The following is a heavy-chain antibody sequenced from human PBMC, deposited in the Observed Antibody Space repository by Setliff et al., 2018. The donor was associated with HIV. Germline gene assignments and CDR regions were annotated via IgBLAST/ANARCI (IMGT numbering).Heavy chain of an antibody. CDR3: TTVRWLPDC. J-gene: IGHJ4*02. Sequence: PGGSLRLSCIASGFNFGGYGMTWVRQAPGKGLEWVGFIRSQAYGGTPEYAASVKGRFTISRDDSKSIAYLQMNSLKTEDTAVYYCTTVRWLPDCWGQGTLVTVSS. V-gene: IGHV3-49*04. CDR1: GFNFGGYG. D-gene: IGHD5-12*01. CDR2: IRSQAYGGTP.